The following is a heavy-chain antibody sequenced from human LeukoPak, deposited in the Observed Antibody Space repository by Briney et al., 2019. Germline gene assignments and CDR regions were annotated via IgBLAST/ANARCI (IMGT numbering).Heavy chain of an antibody. D-gene: IGHD3-22*01. V-gene: IGHV3-23*01. J-gene: IGHJ1*01. CDR1: GFTFSSYA. Sequence: GGSLRLSCAASGFTFSSYAMSWVRQAPGKGLEWVSAISGSGGSTYYADSVKGRFTISRDNSKNTLYLQMNSLRAEDTAVYYCAKEESAGYYDSSGNFQHWGQGTPVTVSS. CDR3: AKEESAGYYDSSGNFQH. CDR2: ISGSGGST.